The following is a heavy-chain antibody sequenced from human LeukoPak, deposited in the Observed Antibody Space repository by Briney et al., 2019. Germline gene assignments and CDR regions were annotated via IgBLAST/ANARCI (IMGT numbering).Heavy chain of an antibody. V-gene: IGHV4-39*01. CDR1: GGSISSTTYY. CDR2: IYYSGST. Sequence: SETLSLTCTVAGGSISSTTYYWRWIRQPPGKGLEWIGSIYYSGSTYYNSALKSRVTISVNTSNNQFPLKLTSVTAADTAGCYCAIHRWAVAGTLHALEIWGQGTMVTVSS. D-gene: IGHD6-19*01. J-gene: IGHJ3*02. CDR3: AIHRWAVAGTLHALEI.